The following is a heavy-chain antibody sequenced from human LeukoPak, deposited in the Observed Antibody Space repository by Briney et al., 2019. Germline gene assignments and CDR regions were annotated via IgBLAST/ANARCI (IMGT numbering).Heavy chain of an antibody. J-gene: IGHJ4*02. Sequence: QLGGSLRLSFVASGXTFSSSGMSWVRQAPGEGLEWVSSISASGGSTYYADSVKGRFTISRDNAKNTLYLQMHSLRAEDTALYYCAKRAPYYFDYWGQGTLVTVSS. CDR2: ISASGGST. V-gene: IGHV3-23*01. CDR1: GXTFSSSG. CDR3: AKRAPYYFDY.